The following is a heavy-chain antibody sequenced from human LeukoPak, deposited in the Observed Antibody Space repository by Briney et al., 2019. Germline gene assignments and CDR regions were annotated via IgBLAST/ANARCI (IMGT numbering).Heavy chain of an antibody. Sequence: GGSLRLSCAASGFTFSSYWMSWVRQAPGKGLEWVSAISGSGGSTYYADSVKGRFTISRDNSKNTLYLQMNSLGAEDTAVYYCAKGRIVGATTGGFDYWGQGTLVTVSS. V-gene: IGHV3-23*01. CDR2: ISGSGGST. D-gene: IGHD1-26*01. J-gene: IGHJ4*02. CDR3: AKGRIVGATTGGFDY. CDR1: GFTFSSYW.